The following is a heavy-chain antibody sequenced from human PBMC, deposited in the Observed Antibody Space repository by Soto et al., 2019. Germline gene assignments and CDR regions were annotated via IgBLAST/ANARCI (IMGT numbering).Heavy chain of an antibody. J-gene: IGHJ3*02. Sequence: QLHLVQSGAVVKKPGASVTVSCSASGYPVTAYYMHWVRQAPGRGLEWMGGITPATGAAKYTQTFQGRVTMTSVTSTNTVFMELSGLTSEDTAVFYWARGGGVGVAGSAAFDMWGQGTLVTVSS. CDR2: ITPATGAA. CDR1: GYPVTAYY. D-gene: IGHD3-3*01. V-gene: IGHV1-2*02. CDR3: ARGGGVGVAGSAAFDM.